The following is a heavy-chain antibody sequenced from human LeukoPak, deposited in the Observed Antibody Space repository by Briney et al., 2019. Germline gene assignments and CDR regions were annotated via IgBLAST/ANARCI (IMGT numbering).Heavy chain of an antibody. CDR2: IWYDGSNE. J-gene: IGHJ4*02. CDR3: ARRVGGTIDY. CDR1: GFTFSSYG. V-gene: IGHV3-33*01. D-gene: IGHD6-19*01. Sequence: PGGSLRLSCAASGFTFSSYGMHWVRQAPGKGLEWVAVIWYDGSNEYYADSVKGRFTISRDNPKNTLYLQMNSLRAEDTAVYYCARRVGGTIDYWGQGTLVTVSS.